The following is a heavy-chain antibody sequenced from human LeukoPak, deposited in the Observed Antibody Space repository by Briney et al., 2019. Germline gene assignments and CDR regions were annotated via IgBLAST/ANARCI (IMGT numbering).Heavy chain of an antibody. CDR3: ARGGSYYGSGKDWFDP. V-gene: IGHV1-69*04. D-gene: IGHD3-10*01. Sequence: SVKVSCTSSGGTFISYAISWVRQAPGQGLEWMGRIIPILGIANYAQKFQGRVTITADKSTSTAYMELSSLRSEDTAVYYCARGGSYYGSGKDWFDPWGQGTLVTVSS. CDR1: GGTFISYA. J-gene: IGHJ5*02. CDR2: IIPILGIA.